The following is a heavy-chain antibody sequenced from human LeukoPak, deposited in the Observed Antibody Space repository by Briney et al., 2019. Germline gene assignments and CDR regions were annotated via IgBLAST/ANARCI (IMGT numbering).Heavy chain of an antibody. V-gene: IGHV1-69*02. CDR1: GGTFSSYT. CDR2: IIPILGIA. CDR3: AKALNYYDSSGFDY. Sequence: SVKVSCKASGGTFSSYTISWVRQAPGQGLEWMGRIIPILGIANYAQKFQGRVTITADKSTSTAYMELSSLRSEDTAVYYCAKALNYYDSSGFDYWGQGTLVTVSS. J-gene: IGHJ4*02. D-gene: IGHD3-22*01.